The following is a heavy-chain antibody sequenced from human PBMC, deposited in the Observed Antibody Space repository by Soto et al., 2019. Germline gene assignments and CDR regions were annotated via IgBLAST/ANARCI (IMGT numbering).Heavy chain of an antibody. CDR1: GYPFTTYG. V-gene: IGHV1-18*04. Sequence: QVKLAQSGAEVKKPGASVKVSCKASGYPFTTYGISWVRQAPGQGLEWMGWISTYNGDTEYPQSLQGRVTMTRDTSTATGYKELRSLRYDDTAVYYCARGMRTFGGISKGPDHWGQGTLVTVSS. D-gene: IGHD3-3*01. CDR3: ARGMRTFGGISKGPDH. J-gene: IGHJ4*02. CDR2: ISTYNGDT.